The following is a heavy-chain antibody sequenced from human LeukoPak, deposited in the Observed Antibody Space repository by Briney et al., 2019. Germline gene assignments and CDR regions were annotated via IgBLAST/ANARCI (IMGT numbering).Heavy chain of an antibody. CDR3: AKFLSESYGYFDL. Sequence: PPGGSLSLSCAASGFTFSSYAMSWVRQTPGKGLGWVSGIGGGGGSTNYADSVKGRFTISRDNSKNTLYLQMNSLRLEDTAVYYCAKFLSESYGYFDLWGRGTLVTVSS. J-gene: IGHJ2*01. CDR2: IGGGGGST. D-gene: IGHD1-26*01. V-gene: IGHV3-23*01. CDR1: GFTFSSYA.